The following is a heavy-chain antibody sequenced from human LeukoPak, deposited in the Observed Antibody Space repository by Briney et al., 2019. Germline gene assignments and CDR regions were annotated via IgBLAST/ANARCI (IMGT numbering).Heavy chain of an antibody. D-gene: IGHD4-17*01. J-gene: IGHJ4*02. CDR3: AKASVTTADLFDS. CDR1: GGSISSYF. Sequence: PSETLSLTCTVSGGSISSYFWNWIRQPPGQTLQWIGYMSNTGITKYNPSLKSRVTISADTSKNQFSLILNSVNTADTAVYYCAKASVTTADLFDSWGQGILVAVSS. V-gene: IGHV4-59*01. CDR2: MSNTGIT.